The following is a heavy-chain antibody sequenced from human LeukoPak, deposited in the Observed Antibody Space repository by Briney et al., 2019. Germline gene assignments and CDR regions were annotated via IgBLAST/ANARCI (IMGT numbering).Heavy chain of an antibody. CDR1: GFTFNNYE. V-gene: IGHV3-48*03. CDR2: IIDSGSTI. J-gene: IGHJ4*02. Sequence: GGSLRLSCAASGFTFNNYEMNWVRQAPGKGLEWVSYIIDSGSTIYYADSVKGRFTISRDNAKNSLYLQMNSLRAEDTAVYYCARERYTSGWYHYLDYWGQGTLVTVSS. D-gene: IGHD6-19*01. CDR3: ARERYTSGWYHYLDY.